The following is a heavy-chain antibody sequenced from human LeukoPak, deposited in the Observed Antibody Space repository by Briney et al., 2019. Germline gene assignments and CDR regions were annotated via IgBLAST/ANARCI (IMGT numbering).Heavy chain of an antibody. CDR2: INPNSGGT. J-gene: IGHJ4*02. Sequence: ASVKVSCKASGYTFAGYYMHWVRQAPGQGLEWMGWINPNSGGTNYAQKFQGRVTMTRDTSITTAYMELSSLRSEDTAVYYCAVHLPGDYLDRWGQGTLVTVSS. CDR1: GYTFAGYY. V-gene: IGHV1-2*02. CDR3: AVHLPGDYLDR.